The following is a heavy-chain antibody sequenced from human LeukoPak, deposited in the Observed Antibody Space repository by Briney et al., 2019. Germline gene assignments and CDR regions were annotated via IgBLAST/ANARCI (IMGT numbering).Heavy chain of an antibody. D-gene: IGHD6-13*01. CDR1: GFTFSRYS. V-gene: IGHV3-21*01. CDR3: ARAIAAAAMRN. Sequence: GGSLRLSCAASGFTFSRYSMNWVRQAPGKGLEWVSSISSSSSYIYYADSVKGRFTISRDNAKNSLYLQMNSLRAEDTAVYYCARAIAAAAMRNWGQGTLVTVSS. J-gene: IGHJ4*02. CDR2: ISSSSSYI.